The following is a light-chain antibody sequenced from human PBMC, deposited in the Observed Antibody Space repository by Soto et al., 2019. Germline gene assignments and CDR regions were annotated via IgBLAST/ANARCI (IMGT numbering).Light chain of an antibody. CDR1: SSDVGGYHY. CDR3: CSYAGSYTWV. J-gene: IGLJ3*02. Sequence: QSVLTQPRSVSGSPGQSVTISCTGTSSDVGGYHYVSWYQQHPGKAPKLMIYDVNKWPSGVPDRFSGSKSGNTASLTISGLQADDEADYYCCSYAGSYTWVFGGGTKLTVL. CDR2: DVN. V-gene: IGLV2-11*01.